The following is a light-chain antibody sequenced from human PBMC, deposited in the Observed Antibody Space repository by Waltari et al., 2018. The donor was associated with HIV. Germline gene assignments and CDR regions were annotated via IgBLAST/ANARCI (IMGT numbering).Light chain of an antibody. CDR1: SSDVGDYNY. Sequence: QSDLTQPRSVSGSPGQSVTISCTGTSSDVGDYNYVSGYQHHPNKGPKLLIYDVNKRPSGFPDRFSGSKSGNTASLTISGLQAEDEADYYCCSYADTYFVLFGGRTKLTVL. V-gene: IGLV2-11*01. CDR2: DVN. CDR3: CSYADTYFVL. J-gene: IGLJ2*01.